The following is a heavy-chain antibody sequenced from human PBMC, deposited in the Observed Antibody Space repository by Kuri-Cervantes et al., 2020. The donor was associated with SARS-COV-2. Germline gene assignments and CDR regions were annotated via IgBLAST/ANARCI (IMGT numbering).Heavy chain of an antibody. J-gene: IGHJ6*03. D-gene: IGHD4-17*01. CDR1: GFTFTSYA. CDR2: ISGSGGRT. Sequence: GGSLRLSCAASGFTFTSYAMTWVRQAPGKGLEWVSGISGSGGRTYYADSVKGRFTISKDNSENTLYLQMNGLRAEDTAVYYCAKTPGDGDYVVPWAYYYYMDAWGKGTTVTVSS. CDR3: AKTPGDGDYVVPWAYYYYMDA. V-gene: IGHV3-23*01.